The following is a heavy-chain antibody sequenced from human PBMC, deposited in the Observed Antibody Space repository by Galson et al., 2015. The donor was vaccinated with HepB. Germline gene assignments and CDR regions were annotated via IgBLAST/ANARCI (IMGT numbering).Heavy chain of an antibody. Sequence: SLRLSCAASGFTFSSYAMSWVRQAPGKGLEWVSAISGSGGSTYYADSVKGRFTISRDNSKNTLYLQMNSLRAEDTAVYYCAKGRYCSGGSCYSADYWGQGTLVTVSS. V-gene: IGHV3-23*01. D-gene: IGHD2-15*01. CDR2: ISGSGGST. CDR1: GFTFSSYA. CDR3: AKGRYCSGGSCYSADY. J-gene: IGHJ4*02.